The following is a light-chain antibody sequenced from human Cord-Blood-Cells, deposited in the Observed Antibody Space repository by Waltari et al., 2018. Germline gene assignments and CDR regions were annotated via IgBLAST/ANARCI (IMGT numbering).Light chain of an antibody. CDR2: EGS. CDR1: SSDVGSYNV. J-gene: IGLJ3*02. Sequence: QSALTQPASVSGSPGQSITIPCTGNSSDVGSYNVVSWYQQHPGKAPKLIVYEGSKRPSAVSNRFYGSKTGNTASLTISGLQAEDAAYYYCCSYAGSSTWVFGGGTKLTVL. V-gene: IGLV2-23*01. CDR3: CSYAGSSTWV.